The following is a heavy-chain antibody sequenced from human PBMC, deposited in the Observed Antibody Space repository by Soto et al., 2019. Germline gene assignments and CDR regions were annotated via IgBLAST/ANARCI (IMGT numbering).Heavy chain of an antibody. CDR1: GFTFSSYA. CDR3: AKGNLNTVFGVDTLFDH. CDR2: ISGNGGYT. D-gene: IGHD3-3*01. J-gene: IGHJ4*02. V-gene: IGHV3-23*01. Sequence: GSLRLSCAASGFTFSSYAMTWVRQAPGKGLEWVSTISGNGGYTYYSDSVRGRFTISRDNSKKTLYLQMDSLRADDTAVFYCAKGNLNTVFGVDTLFDHWGQGTYVTVS.